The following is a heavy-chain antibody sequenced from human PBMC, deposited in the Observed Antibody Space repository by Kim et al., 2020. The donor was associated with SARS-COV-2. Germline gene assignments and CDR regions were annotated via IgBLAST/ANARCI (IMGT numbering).Heavy chain of an antibody. CDR1: GGSLSYYY. V-gene: IGHV4-59*01. CDR3: ARLAGAYYYYGMDV. J-gene: IGHJ6*02. D-gene: IGHD3-10*01. CDR2: IYYSGST. Sequence: SETLSLTCTVSGGSLSYYYWSWIRQPPGKGLEWIGYIYYSGSTNYSSSLESRVTISVDTSKNQFSLKLSSVTAADSAMYYCARLAGAYYYYGMDVWGQGT.